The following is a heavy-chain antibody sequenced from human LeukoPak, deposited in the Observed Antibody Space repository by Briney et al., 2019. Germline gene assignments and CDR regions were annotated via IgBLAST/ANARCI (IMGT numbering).Heavy chain of an antibody. CDR2: ISWNSGSI. V-gene: IGHV3-9*01. D-gene: IGHD3-10*01. CDR3: AKAGYGLGSYRVVIIDY. Sequence: QTGGSLRLSCAVSGFTFDDYAMHWVRQPPGKGLEWVSGISWNSGSIGYADSVKGRFTISRDNAKNSLYLQMNSLRAEDTALYYCAKAGYGLGSYRVVIIDYWGQGTLVTVSS. J-gene: IGHJ4*02. CDR1: GFTFDDYA.